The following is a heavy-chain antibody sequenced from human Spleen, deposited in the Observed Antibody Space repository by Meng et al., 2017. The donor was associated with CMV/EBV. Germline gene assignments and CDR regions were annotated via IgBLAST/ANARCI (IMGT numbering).Heavy chain of an antibody. V-gene: IGHV5-51*01. CDR3: ARHPPFSSSSRFFDY. Sequence: SGYTFDGYWIGWVRQMSGKGLEWMGIISPCDFNTKSSPSFEGQVTISLDKSISTAYLQWNNLKASDTAIYYCARHPPFSSSSRFFDYWGQGTLVTVSS. CDR1: GYTFDGYW. J-gene: IGHJ4*02. CDR2: ISPCDFNT. D-gene: IGHD6-6*01.